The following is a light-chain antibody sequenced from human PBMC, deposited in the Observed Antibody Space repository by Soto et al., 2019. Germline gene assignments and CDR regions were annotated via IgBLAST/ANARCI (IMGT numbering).Light chain of an antibody. V-gene: IGKV3-20*01. J-gene: IGKJ1*01. Sequence: EIVLTQSPGTLSMSPGERATLSCRASQSISSNYLAWYQQKPGQAPMLLIYGASSRAPGIRHRFSGSRSGTDFTLTISRLEAEHCAGYYCQQYGSSPQTVGQGTKVEFK. CDR2: GAS. CDR1: QSISSNY. CDR3: QQYGSSPQT.